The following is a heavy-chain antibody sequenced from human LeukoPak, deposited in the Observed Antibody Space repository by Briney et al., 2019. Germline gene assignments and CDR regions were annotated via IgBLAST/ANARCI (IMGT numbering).Heavy chain of an antibody. Sequence: SETLSLTCTVSGGSISSGDYYWSWIRQPPGKGLEWIGYIYYSGSTYYNPSLKSRVTISVDTSKNQFSLKLSSVTAADTAVYYCATQYDFWSGSYNTNWFDPWGQGTLVTVSS. V-gene: IGHV4-30-4*08. J-gene: IGHJ5*02. D-gene: IGHD3-3*01. CDR1: GGSISSGDYY. CDR3: ATQYDFWSGSYNTNWFDP. CDR2: IYYSGST.